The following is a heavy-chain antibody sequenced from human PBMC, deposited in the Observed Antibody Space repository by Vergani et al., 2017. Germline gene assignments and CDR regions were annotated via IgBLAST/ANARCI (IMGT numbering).Heavy chain of an antibody. CDR2: FDPEHGEV. Sequence: QVQLVQSGSEVRKPGASVKVSCQVSGYSLTELTIHLVRQAPGKGREWMGGFDPEHGEVTFAHHIQGRVTMTEDRSTDTAYMELSSLRPEDTALYYCEIVTDYYDSSGCYLDYWGQGTLVTVSS. CDR3: EIVTDYYDSSGCYLDY. J-gene: IGHJ4*02. CDR1: GYSLTELT. V-gene: IGHV1-24*01. D-gene: IGHD3-22*01.